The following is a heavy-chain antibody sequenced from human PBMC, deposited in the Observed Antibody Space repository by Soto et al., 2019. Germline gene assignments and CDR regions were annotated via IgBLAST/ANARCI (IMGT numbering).Heavy chain of an antibody. D-gene: IGHD4-17*01. CDR3: GGVHLMTTVMGLPSY. CDR1: GFTFSSYA. Sequence: QVQLVESGGGVVQPGRSLRLSCAASGFTFSSYAMHWVRQAPGKGLEWVAVISYDGSNKYYADSVKGRFTISRDNSKNPLYLQMNSLRAAEKAVYYCGGVHLMTTVMGLPSYWGQGTLVTVSS. V-gene: IGHV3-30-3*01. J-gene: IGHJ4*02. CDR2: ISYDGSNK.